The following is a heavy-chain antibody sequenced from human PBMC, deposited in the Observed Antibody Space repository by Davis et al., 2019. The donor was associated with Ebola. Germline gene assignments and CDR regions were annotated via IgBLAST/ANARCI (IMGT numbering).Heavy chain of an antibody. D-gene: IGHD6-13*01. CDR1: GFTFDDYA. CDR2: IRWNSGTI. J-gene: IGHJ6*02. Sequence: PGGSLRLSCTASGFTFDDYAMHWVRHAPGNGLEWVSGIRWNSGTIRYADSVKGRFTISRDNAKNSLYLQMNSLRAEDTDLYYCAKDYSSSPHGMDVWGQGTTVTVSS. V-gene: IGHV3-9*01. CDR3: AKDYSSSPHGMDV.